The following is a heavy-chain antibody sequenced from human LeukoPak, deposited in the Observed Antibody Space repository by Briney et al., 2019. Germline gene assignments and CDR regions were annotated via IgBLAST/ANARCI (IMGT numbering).Heavy chain of an antibody. CDR2: ISSSGSTI. D-gene: IGHD6-6*01. Sequence: GGSLRLSCAAPGITFSSSEMNWVRQAPGKGLEWVSYISSSGSTIYYADSVKGRFTISRDNAKNSLYLQMNSLRAEDTAVYYCARDPPQYSSSWVPFDYWGQGTLVTVSS. J-gene: IGHJ4*02. V-gene: IGHV3-48*03. CDR1: GITFSSSE. CDR3: ARDPPQYSSSWVPFDY.